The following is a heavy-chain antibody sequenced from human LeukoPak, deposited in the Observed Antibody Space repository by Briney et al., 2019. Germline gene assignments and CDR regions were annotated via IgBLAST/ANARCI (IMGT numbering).Heavy chain of an antibody. V-gene: IGHV3-48*03. CDR1: GFTFGSYE. CDR2: ISSSGSTI. Sequence: PGGSLRLSCAASGFTFGSYEMNWVRQAPGKGLEWVSYISSSGSTIYYADSVKGRFTISRDNAKNSLYLQMNSLRAEDTAVYYCARVYSYGYAAFDYWGQGTLVTVSS. D-gene: IGHD5-18*01. CDR3: ARVYSYGYAAFDY. J-gene: IGHJ4*02.